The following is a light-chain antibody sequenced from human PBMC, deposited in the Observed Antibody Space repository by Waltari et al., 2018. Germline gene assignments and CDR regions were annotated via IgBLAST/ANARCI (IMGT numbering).Light chain of an antibody. CDR3: QQRSNWPLT. J-gene: IGKJ4*01. Sequence: EIVLTQSAATLSLSPGERATLSCRASQSVSSYLAWYQQQPGQAPRLLIYNASNRATGIPARFSGSGSETEFTLTISSLAPEDFAVYYCQQRSNWPLTFGGGTKVEIK. V-gene: IGKV3-11*01. CDR2: NAS. CDR1: QSVSSY.